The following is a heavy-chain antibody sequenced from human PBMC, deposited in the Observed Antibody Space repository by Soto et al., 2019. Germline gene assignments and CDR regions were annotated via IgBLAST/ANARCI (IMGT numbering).Heavy chain of an antibody. Sequence: QVQLVESGGGVVQPGRSLRLSCAASGFTFSSYAMHWVRQAPGKGLEWVAVISYDGSNKYYADSVKGRFTISRDNFKNTLYLQMNSLRAEDTAVYYCASPIPCSGGRCYHPGGQGTLVTVSS. V-gene: IGHV3-30-3*01. CDR1: GFTFSSYA. D-gene: IGHD2-15*01. CDR2: ISYDGSNK. CDR3: ASPIPCSGGRCYHP. J-gene: IGHJ4*02.